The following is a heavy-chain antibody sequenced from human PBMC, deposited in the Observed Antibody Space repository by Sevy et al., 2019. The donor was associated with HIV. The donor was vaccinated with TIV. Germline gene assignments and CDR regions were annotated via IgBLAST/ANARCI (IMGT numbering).Heavy chain of an antibody. CDR3: ARGFSGSFADY. V-gene: IGHV1-18*01. D-gene: IGHD1-26*01. CDR2: VSAFNGHT. Sequence: ASVKVSCKASGYTFSSYGINWERQAPGQGLEWMGWVSAFNGHTNYAQTLQDRVTMTTDTSTNTAYMELRSLRSDDTAIYYCARGFSGSFADYWGQGTLVTVSS. J-gene: IGHJ4*02. CDR1: GYTFSSYG.